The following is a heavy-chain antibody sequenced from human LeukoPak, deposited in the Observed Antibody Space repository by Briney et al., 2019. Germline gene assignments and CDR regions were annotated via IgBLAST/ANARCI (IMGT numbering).Heavy chain of an antibody. CDR3: ARWFSYYYGMDV. D-gene: IGHD3-10*01. Sequence: GASVNVSCKASGYTFTGYYMHWVRQAPGLGLEWMGWINPNSGGTNYAQKFQGWVTMTRDTSISTAYMELSRLRSDDTAVYYCARWFSYYYGMDVWGQGTTVTVSS. V-gene: IGHV1-2*04. CDR2: INPNSGGT. J-gene: IGHJ6*02. CDR1: GYTFTGYY.